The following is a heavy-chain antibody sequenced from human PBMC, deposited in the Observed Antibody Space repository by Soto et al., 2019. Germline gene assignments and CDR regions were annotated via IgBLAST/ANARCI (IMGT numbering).Heavy chain of an antibody. CDR3: ARESFDCSSTSCYRGFDP. V-gene: IGHV3-33*01. Sequence: QVQLVESGGGVVQPGRSLRLFCAASGFTFSSYGMHWVRQAPGKGLEWVAVIWYDGSNKYYADSVKGRFTISRDNSKNTLYLQMNSLRAEDTAVYYCARESFDCSSTSCYRGFDPWGQGTLVTVSS. J-gene: IGHJ5*02. CDR1: GFTFSSYG. D-gene: IGHD2-2*02. CDR2: IWYDGSNK.